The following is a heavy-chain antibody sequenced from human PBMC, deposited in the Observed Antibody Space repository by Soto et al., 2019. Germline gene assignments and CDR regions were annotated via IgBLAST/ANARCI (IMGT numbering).Heavy chain of an antibody. CDR1: GVSISSNYW. D-gene: IGHD2-8*01. Sequence: SETLSLTSAVSGVSISSNYWWGWIRQPPGKGLEWIREIYDSGNTRYNPSLESRDNISVDRSKNKFSLNLSSVTASDTAVYYCARVMEGGPYNWFDPWGLGTLVTVS. V-gene: IGHV4-4*02. J-gene: IGHJ5*02. CDR2: IYDSGNT. CDR3: ARVMEGGPYNWFDP.